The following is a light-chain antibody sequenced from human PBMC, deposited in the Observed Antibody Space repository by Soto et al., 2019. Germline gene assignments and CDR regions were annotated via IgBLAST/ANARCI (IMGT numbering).Light chain of an antibody. CDR2: SNN. CDR3: AAWDDSLSGPV. CDR1: SSNIGTNT. Sequence: QSVLTQPPSASGTPGQRVTISCSGSSSNIGTNTVNWYQQLPGTAPKLLIDSNNQRPSGVPDRFSGSKSGTSASLAISGLQSEDEADYHCAAWDDSLSGPVFGGGTKVTVL. V-gene: IGLV1-44*01. J-gene: IGLJ2*01.